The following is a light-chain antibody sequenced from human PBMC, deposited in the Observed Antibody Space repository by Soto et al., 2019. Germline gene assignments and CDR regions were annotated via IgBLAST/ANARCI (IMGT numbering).Light chain of an antibody. J-gene: IGKJ1*01. V-gene: IGKV3-11*01. CDR1: QAVNTR. CDR3: HQRQSWPRT. CDR2: LAS. Sequence: EIVLTQSPAALSSFPSDRVTLSCRASQAVNTRLAWYQHKPGQAPRLLIYLASNRAAGVPARFSGSGSGTDFTLTISDVEPEDFAVYYCHQRQSWPRTFGQGTKVDI.